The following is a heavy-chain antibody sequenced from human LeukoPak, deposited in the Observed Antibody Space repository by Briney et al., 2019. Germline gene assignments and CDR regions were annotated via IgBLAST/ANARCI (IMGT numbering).Heavy chain of an antibody. J-gene: IGHJ6*02. CDR1: GFTFSSYS. D-gene: IGHD2-2*01. Sequence: GGSLRLSCAASGFTFSSYSMNWVRQAPGKGLEWVSSISSSSSYIYYADSVKGRFTISRDNAKNSLCLQMNSLRAEDTAVYYCARAAVVVPAAIWDYYGMDVWGQGTTVTVSS. CDR2: ISSSSSYI. CDR3: ARAAVVVPAAIWDYYGMDV. V-gene: IGHV3-21*01.